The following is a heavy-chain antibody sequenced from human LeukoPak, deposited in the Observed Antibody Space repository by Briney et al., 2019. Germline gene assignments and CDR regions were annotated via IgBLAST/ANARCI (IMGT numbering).Heavy chain of an antibody. CDR1: GGSISSYY. CDR2: IYYSGST. Sequence: SETLSLTCTVSGGSISSYYWSWIRQPPGKGLEWIGYIYYSGSTNYNPSLKSRVTISVDTSKNQFSLKLSSVTAADTAVYYCARDRSNYGPWGQGTLVTVSS. J-gene: IGHJ5*02. CDR3: ARDRSNYGP. V-gene: IGHV4-59*01. D-gene: IGHD4-11*01.